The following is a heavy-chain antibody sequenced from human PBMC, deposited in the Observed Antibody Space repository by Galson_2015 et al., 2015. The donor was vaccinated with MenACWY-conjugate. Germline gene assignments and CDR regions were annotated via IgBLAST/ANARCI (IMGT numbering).Heavy chain of an antibody. CDR2: MRYDGSDG. CDR1: GLTFNNAW. CDR3: AKDKIYFGSGSYLYYFDY. J-gene: IGHJ4*02. D-gene: IGHD3-10*01. Sequence: SLRLSCAASGLTFNNAWMNWVRQAPGKGLEWLAFMRYDGSDGTYADSVKGRFIISRDDSRRTLSLQMNNLTTEDTAVYFCAKDKIYFGSGSYLYYFDYWGQGILVTVSS. V-gene: IGHV3-30*02.